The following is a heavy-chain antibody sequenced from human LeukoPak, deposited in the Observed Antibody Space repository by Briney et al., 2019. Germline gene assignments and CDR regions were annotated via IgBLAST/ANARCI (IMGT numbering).Heavy chain of an antibody. J-gene: IGHJ4*02. D-gene: IGHD3-22*01. CDR1: GFTFSSYA. Sequence: GGSLRLSCAASGFTFSSYAMSWVRQAPGKGLEWVAVISYDGSNKYYADSVKGRFTISRDNSKNTLYLQMNSLRAEDMAVYYCAKGYYDSTSLDYWGQGTLVTVSS. V-gene: IGHV3-30*18. CDR2: ISYDGSNK. CDR3: AKGYYDSTSLDY.